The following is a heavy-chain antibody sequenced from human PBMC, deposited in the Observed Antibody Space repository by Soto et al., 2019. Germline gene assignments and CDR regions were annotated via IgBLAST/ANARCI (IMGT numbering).Heavy chain of an antibody. D-gene: IGHD6-6*01. V-gene: IGHV3-53*01. J-gene: IGHJ5*02. CDR1: GFTVSSNY. CDR2: IYSGGST. CDR3: ARVAPSFYSSSSLGWFDP. Sequence: EVQLVESGGGLIQPGGSLRLSCAASGFTVSSNYMSWVRQAPGKGLEWFSVIYSGGSTYYADSVKGRFTISRDNSKNTLYHQMNSLRAEDTAVYYCARVAPSFYSSSSLGWFDPWGQGTLVTVSS.